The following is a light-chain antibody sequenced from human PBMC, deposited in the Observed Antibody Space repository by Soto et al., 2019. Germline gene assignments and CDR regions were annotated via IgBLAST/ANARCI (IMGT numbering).Light chain of an antibody. CDR2: KAS. J-gene: IGKJ1*01. CDR3: QQYDGYSKS. CDR1: QSVNTW. V-gene: IGKV1-5*03. Sequence: DIQLTQSPSTLSASVGDRVTITCRASQSVNTWLAWFQQKPGKAPKLLIYKASTLESGVPSRFNGSGSGTEFTLTITSLLPDDFATYYCQQYDGYSKSFXQGTKVDI.